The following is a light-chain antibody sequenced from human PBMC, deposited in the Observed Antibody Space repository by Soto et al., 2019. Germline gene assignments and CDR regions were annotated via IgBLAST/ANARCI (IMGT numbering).Light chain of an antibody. V-gene: IGKV3-20*01. J-gene: IGKJ1*01. CDR2: DAS. CDR3: QQYDTSLTWT. Sequence: EIVLTQSPGTLSLSPGERATLSCRASQRVSGTYLAWYQQKPGQAPRLLIYDASSRATGIPDRFSGSGSGTDFTLTISRLDPEDFAVYYCQQYDTSLTWTFGQGTKVEIK. CDR1: QRVSGTY.